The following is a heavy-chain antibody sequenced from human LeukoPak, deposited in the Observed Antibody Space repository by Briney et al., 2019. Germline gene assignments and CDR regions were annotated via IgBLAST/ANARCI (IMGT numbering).Heavy chain of an antibody. CDR3: AEGQGYCSSTSC. CDR2: ISGSGGST. CDR1: GFTFSSYA. J-gene: IGHJ4*02. Sequence: GGSLRLSCAASGFTFSSYAMSWVRQAPGKGLEWVSAISGSGGSTYYADSVKGRFTISRDNSKITLYLQMNSLRAEDTAVYYCAEGQGYCSSTSCWGQGTLVTVSS. V-gene: IGHV3-23*01. D-gene: IGHD2-2*01.